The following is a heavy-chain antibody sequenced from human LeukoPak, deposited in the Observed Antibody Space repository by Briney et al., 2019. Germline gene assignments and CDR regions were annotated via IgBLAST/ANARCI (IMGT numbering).Heavy chain of an antibody. D-gene: IGHD3-10*01. CDR1: GYTFTSYA. CDR3: AADRSITMVRGFDP. Sequence: ASVKVSCKASGYTFTSYAMNWVRQARGQRLEWIGWIVVGSGNTNYAQKFQERVTITRDMSTSTAYMELSSLRSEDTAVYYCAADRSITMVRGFDPWGQGTLVTVSS. CDR2: IVVGSGNT. J-gene: IGHJ5*02. V-gene: IGHV1-58*02.